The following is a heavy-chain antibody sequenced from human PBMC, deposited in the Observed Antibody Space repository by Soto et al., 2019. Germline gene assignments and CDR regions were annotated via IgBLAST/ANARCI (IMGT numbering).Heavy chain of an antibody. V-gene: IGHV4-59*01. CDR1: GGSISSYY. Sequence: QVQLQESGPGLVKPSETLSLTCTVSGGSISSYYWSWIRQPPGKGLEWIGYIYYSGSTNYNPSLKSRVTISVDTSKNQFYLKLSSVTAADTAVYYCARGQQQLGNYYYYMDVWGKGTTVTVSS. CDR2: IYYSGST. CDR3: ARGQQQLGNYYYYMDV. D-gene: IGHD6-13*01. J-gene: IGHJ6*03.